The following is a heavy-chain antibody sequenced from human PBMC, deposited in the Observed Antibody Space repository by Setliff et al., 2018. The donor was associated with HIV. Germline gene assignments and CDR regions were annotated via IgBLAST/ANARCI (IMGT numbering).Heavy chain of an antibody. CDR1: GGSVNAGSYY. V-gene: IGHV4-61*09. J-gene: IGHJ4*02. D-gene: IGHD4-17*01. CDR2: IYTGGYT. CDR3: ARPRGHGDFYFAI. Sequence: PSETLSLTCSVSGGSVNAGSYYWTWLRQSAGKGLEWIGHIYTGGYTSYNPSLESRASMSLDTSNNHFALRVTSVTAADTAVYFCARPRGHGDFYFAIWGRGTLVTVSS.